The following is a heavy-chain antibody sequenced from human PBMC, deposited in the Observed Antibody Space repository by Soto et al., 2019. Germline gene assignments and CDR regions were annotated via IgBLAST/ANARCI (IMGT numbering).Heavy chain of an antibody. Sequence: LRLSCAVFGFTFSDYEMNWVRQAPGKGLEWVSYISSISSTIYYADSVKGRFTISRDNAKDSLYLQMSSLRAEDTAVYYCARDLRTLYTFDYWGHGTLVTVSS. CDR2: ISSISSTI. CDR1: GFTFSDYE. V-gene: IGHV3-48*03. CDR3: ARDLRTLYTFDY. J-gene: IGHJ4*01. D-gene: IGHD4-17*01.